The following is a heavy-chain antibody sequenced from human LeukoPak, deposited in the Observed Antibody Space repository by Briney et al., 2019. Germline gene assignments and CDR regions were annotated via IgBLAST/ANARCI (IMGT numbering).Heavy chain of an antibody. Sequence: PGGSLRLSCAASGFTFSTYNMNWVRQAPGKGLKWVSSISSSSSYIYYADSVKGRFTISRDNAKNSLYLQMNSLRAEDTAVYYCAELGITMIGGVWGKGTTVTISS. CDR2: ISSSSSYI. V-gene: IGHV3-21*01. CDR1: GFTFSTYN. D-gene: IGHD3-10*02. J-gene: IGHJ6*04. CDR3: AELGITMIGGV.